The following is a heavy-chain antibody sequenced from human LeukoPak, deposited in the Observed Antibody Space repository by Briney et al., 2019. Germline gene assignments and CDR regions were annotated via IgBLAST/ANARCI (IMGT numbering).Heavy chain of an antibody. V-gene: IGHV3-48*04. CDR1: GFTFSSNS. D-gene: IGHD2-15*01. J-gene: IGHJ4*02. CDR2: ISSSANTI. CDR3: ATRSGWTFDY. Sequence: GSLRLSCAASGFTFSSNSMNWVRQAPGKGLEWISYISSSANTIYYADSVKGRFTISRDNAKHSLYLQMNSLRAEDTAVYYCATRSGWTFDYWGQGTLVTVSS.